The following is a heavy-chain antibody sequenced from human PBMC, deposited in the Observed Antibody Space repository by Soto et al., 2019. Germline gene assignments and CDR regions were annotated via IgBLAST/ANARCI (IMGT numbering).Heavy chain of an antibody. J-gene: IGHJ4*02. V-gene: IGHV4-34*01. Sequence: QVQLQQWGAGLLKPSKTLSLTCAVYGGSFSGYYWSWIRQPPGKGLEWIGEINHSGSTNYNPSLKSRVTISVDTSKNQFSLKLSSVTAADTAVYYCAREDRFAARIDCWGQGTLVTVSS. CDR2: INHSGST. CDR1: GGSFSGYY. D-gene: IGHD1-20*01. CDR3: AREDRFAARIDC.